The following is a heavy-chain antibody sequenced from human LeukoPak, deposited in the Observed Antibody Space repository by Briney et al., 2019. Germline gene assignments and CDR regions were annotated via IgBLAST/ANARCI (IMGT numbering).Heavy chain of an antibody. CDR1: GFTFSSYN. J-gene: IGHJ6*03. D-gene: IGHD2-2*02. V-gene: IGHV3-21*01. Sequence: PGGSLRLSCAASGFTFSSYNMNWVRQAPGKGLEWVSSISSSSSYIYYADSVMGRFTISRDNAKNSLYLQMNSLRAEDTAVYYCARGQIPFYYYMDVWGKGTTVTVSS. CDR2: ISSSSSYI. CDR3: ARGQIPFYYYMDV.